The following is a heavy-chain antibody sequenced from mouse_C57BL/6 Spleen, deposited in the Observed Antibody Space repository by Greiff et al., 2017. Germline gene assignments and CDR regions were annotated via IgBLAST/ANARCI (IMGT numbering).Heavy chain of an antibody. D-gene: IGHD2-3*01. V-gene: IGHV1-69*01. Sequence: QVQLQQPGAELVMPGASVKLSCKASGYTFTSYWMHWVKQRPGQGLEWIGEIDPSDSYTNYNQKFKGKSTLTVDQSSSTAYMQLSSLTSEDSAVYYCARFDGGDYWGQGTTLTVSS. CDR2: IDPSDSYT. CDR1: GYTFTSYW. CDR3: ARFDGGDY. J-gene: IGHJ2*01.